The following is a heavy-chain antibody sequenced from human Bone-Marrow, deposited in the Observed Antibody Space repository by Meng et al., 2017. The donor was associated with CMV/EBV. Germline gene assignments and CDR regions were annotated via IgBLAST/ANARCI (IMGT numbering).Heavy chain of an antibody. CDR3: ARERYCSSTSCSYYYYYGMDV. V-gene: IGHV3-30*04. J-gene: IGHJ6*02. D-gene: IGHD2-2*01. CDR1: GFTFSSYA. CDR2: ISYDGSNK. Sequence: GESLKISCAASGFTFSSYAMHWVRQAPGKGLEWVAVISYDGSNKYYADSVKGRFTISRDNSKNTLYLQMNSLRAEDTAVYYCARERYCSSTSCSYYYYYGMDVWGQGTTVNVSS.